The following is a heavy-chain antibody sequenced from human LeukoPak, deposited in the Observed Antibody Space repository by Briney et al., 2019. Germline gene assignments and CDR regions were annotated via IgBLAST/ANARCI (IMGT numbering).Heavy chain of an antibody. D-gene: IGHD3-10*01. CDR1: GVSMSNYY. J-gene: IGHJ4*02. CDR3: AXLRVSYLRDFLFDY. Sequence: SETLSLTCTVSGVSMSNYYWSWIRQPPGRGLEWIGYIYYSGTTNYNPSLKNRVTISVDTSKNQFSLNLSSVTAADTAVYYCAXLRVSYLRDFLFDYWGQGSLVAVSS. V-gene: IGHV4-59*01. CDR2: IYYSGTT.